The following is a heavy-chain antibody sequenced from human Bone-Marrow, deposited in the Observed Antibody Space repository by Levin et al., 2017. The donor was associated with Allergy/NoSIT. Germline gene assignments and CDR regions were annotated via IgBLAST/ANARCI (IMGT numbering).Heavy chain of an antibody. J-gene: IGHJ4*02. V-gene: IGHV3-30*04. CDR2: ISYDGSNK. Sequence: PGGSLRLSCAASGFTFSSYAMHWVRQAPGKGLEWVAVISYDGSNKYYADSVKGRFTISRDNSKNTLYLQMNSLRAEDTAVYYCARDSVRGIAQLVGYFDYWGQGTLVTVSS. CDR1: GFTFSSYA. D-gene: IGHD3-10*02. CDR3: ARDSVRGIAQLVGYFDY.